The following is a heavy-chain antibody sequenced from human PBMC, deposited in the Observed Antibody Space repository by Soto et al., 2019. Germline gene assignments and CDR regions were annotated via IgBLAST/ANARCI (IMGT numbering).Heavy chain of an antibody. V-gene: IGHV4-34*01. Sequence: SETLSLTCAVYGGSFSGYYWSWIRQPPGKGLEWIGEINHSGNSNYNPSLKSRVTISVDTSKNQFSLKLSSVTAADTAVYYCAREDCSDGTCSHFDYWGQGTLVTVSS. CDR3: AREDCSDGTCSHFDY. D-gene: IGHD2-15*01. J-gene: IGHJ4*02. CDR1: GGSFSGYY. CDR2: INHSGNS.